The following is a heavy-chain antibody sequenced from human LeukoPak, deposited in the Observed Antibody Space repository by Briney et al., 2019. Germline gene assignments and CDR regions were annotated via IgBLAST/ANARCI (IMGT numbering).Heavy chain of an antibody. V-gene: IGHV3-30*18. CDR1: GFTFSSYG. CDR2: ISYDGSNK. D-gene: IGHD3-16*02. CDR3: AKVSAGTRRFGELSLYNDY. Sequence: GGSLRLSCAASGFTFSSYGMHWVRQAPGKGLEWVAVISYDGSNKYYADSVKGRFTISRDNSKNTLYLQMNSLRTEDTAVYYCAKVSAGTRRFGELSLYNDYWGQGTLVTVSS. J-gene: IGHJ4*02.